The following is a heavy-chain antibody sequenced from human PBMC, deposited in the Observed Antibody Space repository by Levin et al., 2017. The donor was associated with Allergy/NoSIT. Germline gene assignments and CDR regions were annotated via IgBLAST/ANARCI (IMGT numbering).Heavy chain of an antibody. CDR2: INPNSGGT. D-gene: IGHD2-15*01. CDR3: ARDPGYCSGGSCYAIDY. V-gene: IGHV1-2*02. CDR1: GYTFTGYY. Sequence: GASVKVSCKASGYTFTGYYMHWVRQAPGQGLEWMGWINPNSGGTNYAQKFQGRVTMTRDTSISTAYMELSRLRSDDTAVYYCARDPGYCSGGSCYAIDYWGQGTLVTVSS. J-gene: IGHJ4*02.